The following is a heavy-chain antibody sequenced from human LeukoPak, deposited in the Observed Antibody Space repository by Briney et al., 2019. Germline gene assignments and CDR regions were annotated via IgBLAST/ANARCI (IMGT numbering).Heavy chain of an antibody. J-gene: IGHJ6*03. Sequence: SETLSLIRTVCGGSINSYYWRWMPQPPGKGREGIGDHYYSGRTNHNPSLKSRATISVDTSKNQFSLKLSSVTAADTAVYYCAGDAGSNYYYYMDVWGKGTTVTVSS. D-gene: IGHD3-10*01. CDR1: GGSINSYY. CDR2: HYYSGRT. V-gene: IGHV4-59*01. CDR3: AGDAGSNYYYYMDV.